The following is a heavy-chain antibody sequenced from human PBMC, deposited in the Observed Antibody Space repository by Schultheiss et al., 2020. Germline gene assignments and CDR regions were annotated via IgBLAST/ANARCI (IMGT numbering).Heavy chain of an antibody. J-gene: IGHJ6*02. V-gene: IGHV1-2*04. CDR1: GYTFTSYG. Sequence: ASVKVSCKASGYTFTSYGISWVRQAPGQGLEWMGWINPNSGGTNYAQKFQGWVTMTRDTSISTAYMELSRLRSDDTAVYYCARDRLWSGMDVWGQGTTVTVS. CDR3: ARDRLWSGMDV. CDR2: INPNSGGT. D-gene: IGHD2-21*01.